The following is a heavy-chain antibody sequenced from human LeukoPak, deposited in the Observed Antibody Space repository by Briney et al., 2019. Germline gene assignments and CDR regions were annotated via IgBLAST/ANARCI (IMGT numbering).Heavy chain of an antibody. V-gene: IGHV3-30*18. D-gene: IGHD3-10*01. CDR3: AKIWFGEPEY. CDR2: ISYDGSNK. CDR1: GFTFSNYG. Sequence: QPGRSLRLSCAASGFTFSNYGMHWVRQAPGKGLEWVAVISYDGSNKYYADSVKGRFTISRDNSKNTLYLQMNSLRAEDTAVYYCAKIWFGEPEYWGQGTLVTVSS. J-gene: IGHJ4*02.